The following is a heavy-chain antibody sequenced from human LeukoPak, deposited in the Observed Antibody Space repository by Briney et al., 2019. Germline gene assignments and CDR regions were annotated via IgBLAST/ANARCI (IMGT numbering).Heavy chain of an antibody. CDR3: ARDQAVAGTYFDY. CDR1: GGSISSYY. J-gene: IGHJ4*02. CDR2: IYYSGST. V-gene: IGHV4-59*12. D-gene: IGHD6-19*01. Sequence: SETLSLTCTVSGGSISSYYWSWIRQPPGKGLEWIGYIYYSGSTNYNPSLKSRVTISADTSKNQFSLKLSSVTAADTAVYYCARDQAVAGTYFDYWGQGTLVTVSS.